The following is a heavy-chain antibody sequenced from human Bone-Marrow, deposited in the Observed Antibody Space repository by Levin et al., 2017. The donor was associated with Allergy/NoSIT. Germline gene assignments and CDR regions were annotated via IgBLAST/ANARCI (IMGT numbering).Heavy chain of an antibody. J-gene: IGHJ4*02. CDR1: GFTFDDYA. Sequence: SLKISCAASGFTFDDYAMHWVRQAPGKGLEWVSGISWNSGSIGYADSVKGRFTISRDNAKNSLYLQMNSLRAEDTALYYCAKDIGGYDSDYWGQGTLVTVSS. V-gene: IGHV3-9*01. CDR3: AKDIGGYDSDY. D-gene: IGHD5-12*01. CDR2: ISWNSGSI.